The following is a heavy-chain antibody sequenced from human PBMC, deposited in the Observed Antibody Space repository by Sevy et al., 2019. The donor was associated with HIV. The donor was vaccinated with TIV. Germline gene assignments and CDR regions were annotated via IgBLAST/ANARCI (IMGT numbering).Heavy chain of an antibody. D-gene: IGHD5-18*01. J-gene: IGHJ4*02. CDR2: IRSKAYGGTT. V-gene: IGHV3-49*03. Sequence: GGSLRLSCTASGFTFGDYTMTWFRQAPGKGLEWVGFIRSKAYGGTTEYAASVKGRFTISRDDSKSIAYLQMHSLKTDATAVYYCTRDGDTAMGDYWGQGTLVTVSS. CDR1: GFTFGDYT. CDR3: TRDGDTAMGDY.